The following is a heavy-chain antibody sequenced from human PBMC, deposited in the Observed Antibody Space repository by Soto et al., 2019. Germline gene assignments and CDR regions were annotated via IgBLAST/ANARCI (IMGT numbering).Heavy chain of an antibody. Sequence: GWSLRLSCAASGFTFSSYSMNWVRQAPGKGLEWVSSISSSSSYIYYADSVKGRFTISRDNAKNSLYLQMNSLRAEDTAVYYCARDPGGFGSPYYFDYWGQGTLVTVSS. J-gene: IGHJ4*02. CDR3: ARDPGGFGSPYYFDY. CDR1: GFTFSSYS. V-gene: IGHV3-21*01. D-gene: IGHD3-10*01. CDR2: ISSSSSYI.